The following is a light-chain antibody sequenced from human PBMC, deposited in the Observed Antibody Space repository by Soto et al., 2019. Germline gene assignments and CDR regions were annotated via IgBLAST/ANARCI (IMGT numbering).Light chain of an antibody. CDR3: SSYTSSTTRV. CDR1: SSDVGDYNY. CDR2: DVS. V-gene: IGLV2-14*01. Sequence: QSALTQPASVSGSPGQSITIPCTGTSSDVGDYNYVSWYQQHPGKAPKLMIYDVSNRPSGVSNRFSGSKSGSTASLTISGLQAEDEADYYCSSYTSSTTRVFGTGTKLTVL. J-gene: IGLJ1*01.